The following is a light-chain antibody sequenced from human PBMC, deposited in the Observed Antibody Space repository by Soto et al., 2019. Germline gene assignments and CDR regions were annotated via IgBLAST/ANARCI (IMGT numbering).Light chain of an antibody. V-gene: IGKV3-20*01. J-gene: IGKJ2*01. CDR2: VAS. Sequence: EIVLTQSPGPLSLSPGERATLSCRASQSVSSSYLAWYQQKPGQAPRLLIYVASTRATGIPDRFSGSGSGTDFTLTISRLEPEDFAVYYCQQYGSSPRTFGQGTKLEIK. CDR3: QQYGSSPRT. CDR1: QSVSSSY.